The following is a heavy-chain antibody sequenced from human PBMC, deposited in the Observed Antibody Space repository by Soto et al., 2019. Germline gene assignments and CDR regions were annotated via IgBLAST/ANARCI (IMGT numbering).Heavy chain of an antibody. CDR2: INPSGGRT. V-gene: IGHV1-46*01. J-gene: IGHJ4*02. Sequence: QVQLVQSGTEVKKPGASVKVSCKASGYTFTTHYMHWVRQAPGQGLEWMGIINPSGGRTTYALNFQGRVTMTIDTSTNTVYVELTSLRSEDTAIYFCARAGENYGSGTFSPPLRYYFNSWGQGTLVTVSS. CDR1: GYTFTTHY. CDR3: ARAGENYGSGTFSPPLRYYFNS. D-gene: IGHD3-10*01.